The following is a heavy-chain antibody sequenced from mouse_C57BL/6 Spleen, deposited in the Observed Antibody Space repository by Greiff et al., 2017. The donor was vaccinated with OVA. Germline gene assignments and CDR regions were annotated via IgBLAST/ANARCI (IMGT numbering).Heavy chain of an antibody. CDR2: ISYDGSN. V-gene: IGHV3-6*01. D-gene: IGHD4-1*01. CDR1: GYSITSGYY. J-gene: IGHJ3*01. CDR3: ARGSGTFAY. Sequence: ESGPGLVKPSQSLSLTCSVTGYSITSGYYWNWIRQFPGNKLEWMGYISYDGSNNYNPSLKNRISITRDISKNQFFLKLNSVTTEDTATYYCARGSGTFAYWGQGTLVTVSA.